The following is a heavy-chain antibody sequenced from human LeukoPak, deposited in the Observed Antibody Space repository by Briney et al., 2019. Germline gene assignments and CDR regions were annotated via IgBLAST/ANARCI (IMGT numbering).Heavy chain of an antibody. D-gene: IGHD5-18*01. CDR2: ISWNSGSI. V-gene: IGHV3-9*01. CDR1: GFTFDDYA. J-gene: IGHJ4*02. Sequence: GRSLRLSCAASGFTFDDYAMHWVRQAPGKGLEWVSGISWNSGSIGCADSVKGRFTISRDNAKNSLYLQMNSLRAEDTALYYCAKDPTAMVTSFDYWGQGTLVTVSS. CDR3: AKDPTAMVTSFDY.